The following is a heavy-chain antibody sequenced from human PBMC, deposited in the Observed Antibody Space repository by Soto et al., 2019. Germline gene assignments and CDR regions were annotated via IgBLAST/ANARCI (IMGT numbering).Heavy chain of an antibody. J-gene: IGHJ4*02. V-gene: IGHV1-69*08. CDR3: ARGGQQVVSFDY. D-gene: IGHD6-6*01. CDR1: GGTISTYV. CDR2: IIPALGAA. Sequence: QVHLVQSGAEVKKPGSSVKVSCKTSGGTISTYVINWVRQAPGQGLEWMGRIIPALGAADYAQKFKDRHTITADKSKSTPYMELSSLRSDDTAVYYCARGGQQVVSFDYWGQGTLVAVSS.